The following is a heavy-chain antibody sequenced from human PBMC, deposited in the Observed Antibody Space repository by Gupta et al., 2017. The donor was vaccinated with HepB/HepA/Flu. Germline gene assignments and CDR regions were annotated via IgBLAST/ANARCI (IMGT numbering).Heavy chain of an antibody. CDR3: AKDMPYGSENYFDY. J-gene: IGHJ4*02. V-gene: IGHV3-9*01. Sequence: EVQLVESGGGLVQPGRSLRLSCAASGFTFDDYAMHWVRQAPGKGLEWVSGISWNSGSIGYADSVKGRFTISRDNAKNSLYLQMNSLRAEDTALYYCAKDMPYGSENYFDYWGQGTLVTVSS. CDR2: ISWNSGSI. CDR1: GFTFDDYA. D-gene: IGHD3-10*01.